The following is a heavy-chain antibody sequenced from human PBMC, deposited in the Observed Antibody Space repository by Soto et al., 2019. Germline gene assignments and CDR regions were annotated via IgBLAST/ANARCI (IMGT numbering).Heavy chain of an antibody. Sequence: TLSLTCIVSGGSISNYYWSWIRQPPGKGLEWIGYIYYSGSTNYNPSLTSRVTISVDTSKNQFSLKLSSVTAADTAVYYCARHRYSYGVYYFDYWGQGTLVTVSS. D-gene: IGHD5-18*01. CDR2: IYYSGST. V-gene: IGHV4-59*08. CDR1: GGSISNYY. J-gene: IGHJ4*02. CDR3: ARHRYSYGVYYFDY.